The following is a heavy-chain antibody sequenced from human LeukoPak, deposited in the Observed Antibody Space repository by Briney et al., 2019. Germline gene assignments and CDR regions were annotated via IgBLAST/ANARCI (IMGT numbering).Heavy chain of an antibody. Sequence: SVKVSCKASGYTFTSYGISWVRQAPGQGLEWMGRIIPIFGTANYAQKFQGRVTITTDESTSTAYMELSSLRSEDTAVYYCARVIRPYYDILTGSWEYFDYWGQGTLVTVSS. J-gene: IGHJ4*02. D-gene: IGHD3-9*01. V-gene: IGHV1-69*05. CDR3: ARVIRPYYDILTGSWEYFDY. CDR2: IIPIFGTA. CDR1: GYTFTSYG.